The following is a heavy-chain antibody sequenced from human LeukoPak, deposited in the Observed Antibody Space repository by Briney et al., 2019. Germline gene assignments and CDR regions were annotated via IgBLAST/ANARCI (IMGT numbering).Heavy chain of an antibody. CDR2: ISHSGGT. J-gene: IGHJ6*03. CDR3: ARHIPLIHSITGSYHYYMDV. V-gene: IGHV4-39*01. CDR1: RGSISTKNYF. D-gene: IGHD3-22*01. Sequence: SETLSLTCTVSRGSISTKNYFWSWIRQPPAKGLEWIGSISHSGGTYYSPSLKSRVTISIATAKTQFSLKLRSVTAADTAVYLCARHIPLIHSITGSYHYYMDVWGEGTTVAVSS.